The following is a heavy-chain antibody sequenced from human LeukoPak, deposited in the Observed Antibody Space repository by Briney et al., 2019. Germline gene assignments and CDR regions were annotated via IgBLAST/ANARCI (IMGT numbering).Heavy chain of an antibody. CDR1: GYTFSNNY. CDR2: INPSGGST. J-gene: IGHJ4*02. Sequence: ASVKVSCKASGYTFSNNYIYWVRQAPGQGLEWMGIINPSGGSTSYAQKFQGRVTMTRDTSTSTVYMELSSLRSEDTAVYYCARLESWAYWGQGTLVTVSS. D-gene: IGHD5-24*01. V-gene: IGHV1-46*01. CDR3: ARLESWAY.